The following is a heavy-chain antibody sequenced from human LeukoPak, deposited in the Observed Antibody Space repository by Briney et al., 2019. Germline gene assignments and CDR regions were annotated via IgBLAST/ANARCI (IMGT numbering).Heavy chain of an antibody. CDR2: IYYSGIT. CDR3: ARLDYGDYFDY. CDR1: GVSISGDY. J-gene: IGHJ4*02. D-gene: IGHD4-17*01. Sequence: SETLSLTCTVSGVSISGDYWSWIRQPPGKELEWIAFIYYSGITNYNPSLESRVTISIDTSKNQFSLKLSSVTAADTAVYYCARLDYGDYFDYWGQGTLVTVSS. V-gene: IGHV4-59*08.